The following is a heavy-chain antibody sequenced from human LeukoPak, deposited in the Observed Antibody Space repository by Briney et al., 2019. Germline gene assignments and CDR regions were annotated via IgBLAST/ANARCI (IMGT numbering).Heavy chain of an antibody. D-gene: IGHD5-12*01. CDR2: IYYSGST. CDR1: GGSISSSSYY. CDR3: ASQSATIEGVDY. V-gene: IGHV4-39*01. Sequence: SETLSLTCTVSGGSISSSSYYWGWIRQPPGKGLEWIGSIYYSGSTYYDPSLKSRVTISVDTSKNQFSLKLSSVTAADRAVYYCASQSATIEGVDYWGQGTLVTVSS. J-gene: IGHJ4*02.